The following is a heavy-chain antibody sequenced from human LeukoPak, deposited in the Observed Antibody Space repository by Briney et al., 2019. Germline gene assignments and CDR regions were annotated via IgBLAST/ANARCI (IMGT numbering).Heavy chain of an antibody. CDR1: VFSFSSYS. CDR2: ISSSSSCI. D-gene: IGHD4-17*01. J-gene: IGHJ4*02. Sequence: GVSLRLSCTASVFSFSSYSMNWFPQSRGKGLVCVSSISSSSSCIYYADSVKIRFTISRDNAKNSLYLEMNSLRAEDTAVYYCARDVGTVRFDYWGQGTLVTVSS. V-gene: IGHV3-21*01. CDR3: ARDVGTVRFDY.